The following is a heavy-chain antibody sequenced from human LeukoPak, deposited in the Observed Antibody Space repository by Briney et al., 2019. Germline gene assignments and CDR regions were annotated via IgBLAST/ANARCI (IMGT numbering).Heavy chain of an antibody. Sequence: GGSLRLSCAASALSLSAYNMNWVRQAPGKGLEWVSAISGSGGSTYYADSVKGRFTISRDNSKNTLYLQMNSLRAEDTAVYYCAETGSSSWGYFDYWGQGTLVTVSS. D-gene: IGHD6-13*01. CDR1: ALSLSAYN. J-gene: IGHJ4*02. V-gene: IGHV3-23*01. CDR2: ISGSGGST. CDR3: AETGSSSWGYFDY.